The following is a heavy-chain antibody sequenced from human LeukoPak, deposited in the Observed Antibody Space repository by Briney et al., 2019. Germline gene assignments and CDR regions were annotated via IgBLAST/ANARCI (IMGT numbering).Heavy chain of an antibody. J-gene: IGHJ4*02. CDR1: EFTFSSYA. D-gene: IGHD3-9*01. V-gene: IGHV3-23*01. CDR3: ARDLGGVLTGPQY. CDR2: MSGSGSFT. Sequence: QPGGSLRLSCVASEFTFSSYAMTWVRQAPGKGLEWVSTMSGSGSFTYYADSVKGRFLISRENSKNTLFLQMNSLRVDDTAVYYCARDLGGVLTGPQYWGQGTLVTVSS.